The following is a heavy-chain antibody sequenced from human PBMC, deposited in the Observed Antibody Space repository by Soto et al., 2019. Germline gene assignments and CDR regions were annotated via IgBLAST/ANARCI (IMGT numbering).Heavy chain of an antibody. V-gene: IGHV6-1*01. J-gene: IGHJ6*02. Sequence: PSQTLSLTCAISGDSVSSNSAAWNWIRQYPSRGLEWLGRTYYRSKWYNDYAVSVKSRITINPDTSKNQFSLQLNSVTPEDTAVYYCARAQAVAGNYYYYGMDVWGQGTTVTVSS. CDR2: TYYRSKWYN. CDR3: ARAQAVAGNYYYYGMDV. D-gene: IGHD6-19*01. CDR1: GDSVSSNSAA.